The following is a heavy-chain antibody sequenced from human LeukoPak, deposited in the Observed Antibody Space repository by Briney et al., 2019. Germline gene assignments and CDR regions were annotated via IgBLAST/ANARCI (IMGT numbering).Heavy chain of an antibody. D-gene: IGHD6-19*01. CDR1: GFAVSSNY. CDR3: ARDLGSGWNFDY. Sequence: GGSLRLSCAASGFAVSSNYMNWVRQAPGKGLEWVSIIYSGGSTYYADSVKGRFTISRDNSKNTLYLQMNSLRAEDTAVYYCARDLGSGWNFDYWGQGTLVTVSS. CDR2: IYSGGST. J-gene: IGHJ4*02. V-gene: IGHV3-53*01.